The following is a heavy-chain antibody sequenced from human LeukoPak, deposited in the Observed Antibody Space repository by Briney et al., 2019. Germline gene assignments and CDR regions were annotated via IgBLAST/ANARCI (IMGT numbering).Heavy chain of an antibody. D-gene: IGHD3-10*01. CDR1: GFTFSSYA. Sequence: GGSLRLSCAASGFTFSSYAMSWVRQAPRKGLEWVSAISGSGGSTYYADSVKGRFTISRDNSKNTLYLQMNSLRAEDTAVYYCAKAPWTMVRGVISCSLDYWGQGTLVTVSS. J-gene: IGHJ4*02. CDR3: AKAPWTMVRGVISCSLDY. V-gene: IGHV3-23*01. CDR2: ISGSGGST.